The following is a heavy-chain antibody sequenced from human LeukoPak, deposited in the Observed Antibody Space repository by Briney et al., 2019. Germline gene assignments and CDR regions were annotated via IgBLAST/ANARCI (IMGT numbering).Heavy chain of an antibody. CDR3: ARDRLDVWFGELSDAFDI. D-gene: IGHD3-10*01. CDR1: GYTFTSYG. J-gene: IGHJ3*02. CDR2: ISAYNSNK. Sequence: ASVKLSCKASGYTFTSYGISWGRQSPGQGLEGRRWISAYNSNKNYEQKLKSRVTMTKDPSTSTAYMELRSLRSDDTAVYYCARDRLDVWFGELSDAFDIWGQGTMVTVSS. V-gene: IGHV1-18*01.